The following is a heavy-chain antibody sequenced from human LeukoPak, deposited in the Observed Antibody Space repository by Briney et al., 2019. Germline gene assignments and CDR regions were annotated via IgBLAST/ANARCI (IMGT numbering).Heavy chain of an antibody. Sequence: PSETLSLTCTVSGGSISSGGYYWSWIRQPPGKGLEWIGYIYHSGSTYYNPSLKSRVTISVDRSKNQFSPKLSSVTAADTAVYYCARDPSPKPHCSSTSCYSSYYYYYYMDVWGKGTTVTVSS. V-gene: IGHV4-30-2*01. J-gene: IGHJ6*03. CDR1: GGSISSGGYY. CDR3: ARDPSPKPHCSSTSCYSSYYYYYYMDV. D-gene: IGHD2-2*01. CDR2: IYHSGST.